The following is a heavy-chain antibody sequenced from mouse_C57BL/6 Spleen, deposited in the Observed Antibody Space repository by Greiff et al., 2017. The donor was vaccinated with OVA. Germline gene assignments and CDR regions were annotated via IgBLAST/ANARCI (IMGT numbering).Heavy chain of an antibody. CDR2: IWRGGST. D-gene: IGHD1-1*01. CDR1: GFSLTSYG. V-gene: IGHV2-5*01. Sequence: QVQLKESGPGLVQPSQSLSITCTVSGFSLTSYGVHWVRQSPGKGLEWLGVIWRGGSTDYNAAFMSRLSITKDNSKSQVFFKMNSLQADDTAIYYCAKTDYYGSSYFAYWGQGTLVTVSA. CDR3: AKTDYYGSSYFAY. J-gene: IGHJ3*01.